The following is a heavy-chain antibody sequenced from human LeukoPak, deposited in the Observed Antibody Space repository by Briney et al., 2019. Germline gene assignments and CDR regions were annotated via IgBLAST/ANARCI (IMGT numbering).Heavy chain of an antibody. CDR1: GYTFTSYG. CDR3: ASVYCSGGSCYLYGMDV. CDR2: ISAYNGNT. Sequence: ASVRVSCKSSGYTFTSYGISWVRQAPGQGLEWMGWISAYNGNTNYAQKLQGRVTMTIDTSTSTAYMELRSLRSDDTAVYYCASVYCSGGSCYLYGMDVWGQGTTVTVSS. J-gene: IGHJ6*02. V-gene: IGHV1-18*01. D-gene: IGHD2-15*01.